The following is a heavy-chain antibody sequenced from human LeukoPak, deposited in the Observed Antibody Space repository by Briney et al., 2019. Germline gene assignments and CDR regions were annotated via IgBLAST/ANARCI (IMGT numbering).Heavy chain of an antibody. CDR3: ARTLAAAGTMNWFDP. J-gene: IGHJ5*02. CDR1: GYTFTSYD. V-gene: IGHV1-8*01. CDR2: MSPNSGNT. Sequence: ASVKVSCKASGYTFTSYDINWVRQATGQGLEWTGWMSPNSGNTGYAQKFQGRVTMTRNTSISTAYMELSSLRSEDTAVYYCARTLAAAGTMNWFDPWGQGTLVTVSS. D-gene: IGHD6-13*01.